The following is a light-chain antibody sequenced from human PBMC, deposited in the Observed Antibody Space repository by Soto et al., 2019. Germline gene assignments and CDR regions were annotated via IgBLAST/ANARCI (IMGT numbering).Light chain of an antibody. J-gene: IGKJ5*01. V-gene: IGKV4-1*01. CDR2: WAS. CDR3: QQYYSTPT. CDR1: QSVLYRSNNKNY. Sequence: DIVMTQSPDSVAVSLGERATINCKSSQSVLYRSNNKNYLAWYQQKPGQPPKLLIYWASTRESGVPDRFSGSWSGTDFTLTISSLQAEDVAVYYCQQYYSTPTFGQGTRLEIK.